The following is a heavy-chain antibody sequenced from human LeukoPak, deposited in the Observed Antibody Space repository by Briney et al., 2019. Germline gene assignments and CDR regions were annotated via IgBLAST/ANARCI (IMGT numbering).Heavy chain of an antibody. J-gene: IGHJ4*02. CDR1: GGSISSYY. D-gene: IGHD3-10*01. Sequence: SETLPLTCTDSGGSISSYYWSWIRQPPGKGLEWIGYIYYSGSTNYNPSLKSRVTISVDTSKNQFSLKLSSVTAADTAVYYCARGGYYYGSGSSRNFDYWGQGTLVTVSS. V-gene: IGHV4-59*01. CDR2: IYYSGST. CDR3: ARGGYYYGSGSSRNFDY.